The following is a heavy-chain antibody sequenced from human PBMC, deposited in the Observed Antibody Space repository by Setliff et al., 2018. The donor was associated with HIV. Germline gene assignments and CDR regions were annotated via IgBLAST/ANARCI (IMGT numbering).Heavy chain of an antibody. J-gene: IGHJ6*03. CDR2: ISAGGGST. CDR1: GFTLSTNA. D-gene: IGHD6-19*01. V-gene: IGHV3-23*01. Sequence: LRLSCAVSGFTLSTNAMNWVRQAPGKGLEWVSGISAGGGSTYYADSVKGRFTISRDNSKNTLYMQMNNLRAEDTAVYYCAKRGYVSAWYDEPVQFYQHMDVWGKGTTVTVSS. CDR3: AKRGYVSAWYDEPVQFYQHMDV.